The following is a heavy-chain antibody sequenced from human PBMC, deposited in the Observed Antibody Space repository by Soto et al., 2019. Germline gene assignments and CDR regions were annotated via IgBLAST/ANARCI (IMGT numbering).Heavy chain of an antibody. J-gene: IGHJ5*02. CDR2: IQEDGSAK. Sequence: DVQLVESGGGLVQPGGSLRLSCAASGFTFSRYWMSWVRQAPGKGLEWVANIQEDGSAKYYVESVKSRFTISRDNARSSLYLQMSSLRAEDTAVYYCARADRWGQGTLVTVSS. CDR3: ARADR. V-gene: IGHV3-7*01. CDR1: GFTFSRYW.